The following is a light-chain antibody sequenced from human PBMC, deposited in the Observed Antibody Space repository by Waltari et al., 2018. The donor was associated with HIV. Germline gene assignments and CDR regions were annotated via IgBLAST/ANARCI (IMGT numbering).Light chain of an antibody. CDR1: LLQEKT. J-gene: IGLJ2*01. CDR3: YSAANKNLRI. Sequence: SYELTQPASVSVSPGQTARITCSADLLQEKTARWVQQNPGQAPGFLIFKDSERPSGIPERFSGSSSGTTVTLTITGAQVEDEGDYYCYSAANKNLRIFGGGTKLTVL. CDR2: KDS. V-gene: IGLV3-27*01.